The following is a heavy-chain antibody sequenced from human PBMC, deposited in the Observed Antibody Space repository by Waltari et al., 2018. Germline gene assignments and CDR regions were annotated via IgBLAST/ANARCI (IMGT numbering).Heavy chain of an antibody. J-gene: IGHJ4*02. Sequence: EVRLLESGGALVQPGGSLRLSCAASGFPFGNYYMIWVRQAPGRGLELVSTISGPAHETVYADSVKGRFTISRDNSKTTLYLQMNSLRVEDTAMYYCANYGQLPSNGDYWGQGTLVTVSS. CDR1: GFPFGNYY. V-gene: IGHV3-23*01. D-gene: IGHD1-1*01. CDR3: ANYGQLPSNGDY. CDR2: ISGPAHET.